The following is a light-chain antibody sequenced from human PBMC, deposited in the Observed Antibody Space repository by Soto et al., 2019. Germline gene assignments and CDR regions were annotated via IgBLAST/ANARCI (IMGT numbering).Light chain of an antibody. Sequence: GYVRVSFTITCRASQNIRSWLAWYQQKPGKAPKLLIYKASSLKSGVPSRFSGSGSGTEFTLTISSLQPDDFAPYYCQHYNSYSIAFGQGTRLEI. CDR1: QNIRSW. CDR2: KAS. CDR3: QHYNSYSIA. J-gene: IGKJ5*01. V-gene: IGKV1-5*03.